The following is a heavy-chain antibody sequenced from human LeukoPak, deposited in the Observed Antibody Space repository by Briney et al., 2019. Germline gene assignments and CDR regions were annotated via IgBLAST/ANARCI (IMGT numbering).Heavy chain of an antibody. D-gene: IGHD3-10*01. V-gene: IGHV3-7*01. CDR2: IKQDGSEK. Sequence: QPGGSLRLSCAASGFTFSSYWMSWVRQAPGKGLEWVANIKQDGSEKYYVDSVKGRFTISRDNAKNSLYLQMNSLRAEDTAVYYCARAADGSGSYYFYYYYGMDVWGQGTTVTVSS. J-gene: IGHJ6*02. CDR1: GFTFSSYW. CDR3: ARAADGSGSYYFYYYYGMDV.